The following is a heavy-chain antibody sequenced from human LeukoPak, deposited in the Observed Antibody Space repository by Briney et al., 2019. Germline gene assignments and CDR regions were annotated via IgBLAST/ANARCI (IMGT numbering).Heavy chain of an antibody. D-gene: IGHD4-11*01. CDR2: IYHSGSI. CDR3: ARDRYSFDY. J-gene: IGHJ4*01. Sequence: SQTLSLTCNVSGGSISSGGYYWSWIRQPPGKGLEWIGNIYHSGSIYNNPSLKSRVTISVDRSKNQFSLRLSSVTAADTAVYHCARDRYSFDYWGQGTLVTVSS. V-gene: IGHV4-30-2*01. CDR1: GGSISSGGYY.